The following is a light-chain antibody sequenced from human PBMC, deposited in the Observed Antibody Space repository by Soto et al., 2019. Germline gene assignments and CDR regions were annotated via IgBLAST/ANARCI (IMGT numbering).Light chain of an antibody. CDR2: SAS. Sequence: EIVLTQSPGTLSFSPGERATLSCRASQSVSSNFLAWYQQKPGQAPRLLIYSASTRATGVPDRFSGSGSGTHFTLTITRLEPEDFAIYICQNYNLSFGPGTKVDIK. CDR3: QNYNLS. CDR1: QSVSSNF. V-gene: IGKV3-20*01. J-gene: IGKJ3*01.